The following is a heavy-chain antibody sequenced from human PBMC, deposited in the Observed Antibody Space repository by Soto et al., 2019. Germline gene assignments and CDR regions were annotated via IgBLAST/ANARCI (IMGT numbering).Heavy chain of an antibody. V-gene: IGHV4-59*01. D-gene: IGHD3-16*02. CDR1: GGFISSFY. J-gene: IGHJ4*02. CDR3: ARGRDHVWGSYRYALEY. Sequence: PSETLSLTCTVSGGFISSFYWSWIRQPPGKGLEWIGYIYDSGSTNYNPSLKSRVTISADTSKNQFSLNLSSVTAADTAMYYCARGRDHVWGSYRYALEYWGQGTLVTVSS. CDR2: IYDSGST.